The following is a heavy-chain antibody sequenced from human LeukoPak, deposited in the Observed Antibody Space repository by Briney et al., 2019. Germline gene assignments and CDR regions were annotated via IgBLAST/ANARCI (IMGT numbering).Heavy chain of an antibody. D-gene: IGHD2-15*01. Sequence: GRSLRLSCAASGFTFSSYAMHWVRQAPGKGLEWVAVISYDGSNKYYADSVKGRFTISRDNSKNTLYLQMNSLRAEDTAVYYCARVRLGVALDAFDIWGQGTMVTVSS. CDR3: ARVRLGVALDAFDI. CDR1: GFTFSSYA. CDR2: ISYDGSNK. V-gene: IGHV3-30*04. J-gene: IGHJ3*02.